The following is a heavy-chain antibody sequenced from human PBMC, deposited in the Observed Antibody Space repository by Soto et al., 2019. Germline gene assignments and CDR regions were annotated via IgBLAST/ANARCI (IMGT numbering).Heavy chain of an antibody. D-gene: IGHD6-19*01. CDR2: IYYSGST. J-gene: IGHJ4*02. CDR3: ARSGGGSGWL. V-gene: IGHV4-61*01. CDR1: GDSVSSGSYY. Sequence: SETLSLTCTVSGDSVSSGSYYWSWIRQPPGKALEWIAYIYYSGSTNYNPSLKSRVTISRDTSKNQFSLKLTSVTAADTAVYYCARSGGGSGWLGGQGALVTVSS.